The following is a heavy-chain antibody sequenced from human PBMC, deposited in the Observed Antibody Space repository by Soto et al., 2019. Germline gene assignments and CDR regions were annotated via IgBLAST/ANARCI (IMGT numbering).Heavy chain of an antibody. V-gene: IGHV4-34*01. CDR1: GGSFSGYY. Sequence: QVQLQQWGAGLLKPSETLSLTCAVYGGSFSGYYWSWIRQPPGKGLEWIGEINPSGTTNYTPSLKSRVTMSGDTPKNQFSLKMTSVTAADTAVYYCARGRDGGAAIWGQGNLVTVSS. J-gene: IGHJ4*02. CDR2: INPSGTT. D-gene: IGHD4-17*01. CDR3: ARGRDGGAAI.